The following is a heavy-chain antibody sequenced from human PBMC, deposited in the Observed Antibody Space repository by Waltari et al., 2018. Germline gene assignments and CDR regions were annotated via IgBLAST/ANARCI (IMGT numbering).Heavy chain of an antibody. D-gene: IGHD1-26*01. J-gene: IGHJ3*02. CDR3: ARWGSNSGNSLYAFDI. CDR2: IYPYNGNT. V-gene: IGHV1-18*01. CDR1: GYIFSNYG. Sequence: QLVQSGAEVKKPGASVKVSCKASGYIFSNYGITWVRKAPGQGLEWMGWIYPYNGNTKYEQNFQGRVTMTTDTSTTTAYMEIRSLRSDDTAIYYCARWGSNSGNSLYAFDIWGQGTTVTVSS.